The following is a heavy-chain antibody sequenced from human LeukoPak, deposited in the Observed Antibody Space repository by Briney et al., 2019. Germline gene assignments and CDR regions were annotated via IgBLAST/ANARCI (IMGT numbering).Heavy chain of an antibody. J-gene: IGHJ5*02. V-gene: IGHV4-61*01. Sequence: SETLSLTCIVSGGSVSSGSYYWSWIRQPPGKGLEWIGYIYYSGSTNYNPSLKSRVTISVDTSKNQFSLKLSSLTAADTAVYYRARGPSWQQLVGDWFDPWGQGTLVTVSS. CDR1: GGSVSSGSYY. CDR2: IYYSGST. CDR3: ARGPSWQQLVGDWFDP. D-gene: IGHD6-13*01.